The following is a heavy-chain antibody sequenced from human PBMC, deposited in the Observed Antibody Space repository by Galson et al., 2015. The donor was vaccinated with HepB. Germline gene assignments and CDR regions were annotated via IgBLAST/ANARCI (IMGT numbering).Heavy chain of an antibody. CDR1: GGTFSSYA. CDR2: IIPIFGTA. Sequence: SVKVSCKASGGTFSSYAISWVRQAPGQGLEWMGGIIPIFGTANYAQKFQGRVTITADESTSTAYMELSSLRSEDTAVYYCARSPSFSGSVDWFDPWGQGTLVTVSS. V-gene: IGHV1-69*13. J-gene: IGHJ5*02. CDR3: ARSPSFSGSVDWFDP. D-gene: IGHD3-10*01.